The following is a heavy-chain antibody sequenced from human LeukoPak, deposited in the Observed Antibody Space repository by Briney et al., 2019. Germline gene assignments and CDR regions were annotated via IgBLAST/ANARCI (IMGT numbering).Heavy chain of an antibody. CDR3: ARDSGSGWYNWFDP. D-gene: IGHD6-19*01. V-gene: IGHV1-18*01. CDR2: ISAYNGNT. J-gene: IGHJ5*02. Sequence: GASVKVSCKASGYTFIDHGISWVRQAPGQGLKWMGWISAYNGNTNYAQKLQGRLTMTTDTSTRTAYMELRSLRSDDTAVYYCARDSGSGWYNWFDPWGQGTLVTVSS. CDR1: GYTFIDHG.